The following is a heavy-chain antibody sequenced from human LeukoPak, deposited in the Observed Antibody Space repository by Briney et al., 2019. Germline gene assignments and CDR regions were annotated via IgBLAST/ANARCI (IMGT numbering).Heavy chain of an antibody. CDR3: ARDTHDYVWGSYRYTPNDY. D-gene: IGHD3-16*02. V-gene: IGHV1-18*01. Sequence: ASVKVSCKASGYTFTSYGISWVRQAPGQGLERMGWISAYNGNTNYAQKLQGRVTMTTDTSTSTAYMELRSLRSDDTAVYYCARDTHDYVWGSYRYTPNDYWGQGTLVTVSS. CDR2: ISAYNGNT. CDR1: GYTFTSYG. J-gene: IGHJ4*02.